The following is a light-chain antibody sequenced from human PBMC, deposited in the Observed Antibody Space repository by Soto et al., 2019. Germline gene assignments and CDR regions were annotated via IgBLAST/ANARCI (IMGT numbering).Light chain of an antibody. CDR2: DNH. V-gene: IGLV1-44*01. CDR1: SSNIGSNS. CDR3: ASWDNSLNGLV. Sequence: QSVLTEPPSASGTPGQRVTISCSGSSSNIGSNSVNWYQQLPGTAPKVVIYDNHQRPSGVPDRFSGSKSGTSASLGISGLQPEDEADYYFASWDNSLNGLVFGGGTKLTVL. J-gene: IGLJ3*02.